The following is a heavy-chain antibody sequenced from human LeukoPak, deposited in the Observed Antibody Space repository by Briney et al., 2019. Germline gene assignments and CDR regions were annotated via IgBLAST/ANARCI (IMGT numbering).Heavy chain of an antibody. Sequence: GESLKISCKGSGYSFTSYWIGWVRQMPGKGLEWMGIIYPGDSDTRYSPSFQGQVTISADKSISTAYLQWSSLKASDTAMYYCATRSGDSSGYYYEPGAFDIWGQGTMVTVSS. CDR2: IYPGDSDT. V-gene: IGHV5-51*01. J-gene: IGHJ3*02. CDR1: GYSFTSYW. D-gene: IGHD3-22*01. CDR3: ATRSGDSSGYYYEPGAFDI.